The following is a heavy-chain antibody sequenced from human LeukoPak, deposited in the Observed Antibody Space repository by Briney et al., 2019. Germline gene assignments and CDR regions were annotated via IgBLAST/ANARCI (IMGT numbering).Heavy chain of an antibody. D-gene: IGHD2-21*01. Sequence: ASVKVSCKASGGTFSSYAISWVRQAPGQGLEWMGWINPYSGDTVFAQQFHGRVTMSRDTSITTAYMELSRLTYDDTAVYYCAGWDHTVVDTFDVWGPGTMVTVSS. CDR2: INPYSGDT. CDR3: AGWDHTVVDTFDV. J-gene: IGHJ3*01. CDR1: GGTFSSYA. V-gene: IGHV1-2*02.